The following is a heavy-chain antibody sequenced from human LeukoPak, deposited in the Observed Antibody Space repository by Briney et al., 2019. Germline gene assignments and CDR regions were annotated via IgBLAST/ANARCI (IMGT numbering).Heavy chain of an antibody. CDR1: GGSTSTYY. CDR2: IYTSGST. Sequence: SETLSLTCTVSGGSTSTYYCSWIRQPAGKGLEWIGRIYTSGSTSYNSSLKSRVTMSVDTSKNQFSLKLSSVTAADTAVYYCARDVGGYNYGYSLDYWGQGTLVSVSS. V-gene: IGHV4-4*07. D-gene: IGHD5-18*01. J-gene: IGHJ4*02. CDR3: ARDVGGYNYGYSLDY.